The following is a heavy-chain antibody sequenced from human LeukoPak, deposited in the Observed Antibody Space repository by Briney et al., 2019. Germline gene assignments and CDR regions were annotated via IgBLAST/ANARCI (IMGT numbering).Heavy chain of an antibody. D-gene: IGHD6-13*01. V-gene: IGHV4-34*01. CDR1: GGSFSGYY. Sequence: PSETLSLTCAVYGGSFSGYYWSWIRQPPGKGLEWIGEINHSGSTNYKPSLKSRVTISVDTSKNQFSLKLSSVTAADTAVYYCARGSSAGDYYYYMDVWGKGTTVTVSS. CDR3: ARGSSAGDYYYYMDV. CDR2: INHSGST. J-gene: IGHJ6*03.